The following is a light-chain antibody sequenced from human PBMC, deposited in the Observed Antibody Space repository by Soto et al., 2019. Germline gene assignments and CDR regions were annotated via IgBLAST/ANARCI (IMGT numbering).Light chain of an antibody. V-gene: IGLV2-14*03. Sequence: QSVLHKPASVYGSPRQSLTISCPGTSSDVGGNKYVSWYQQYPGKAPKLMICDVSNRPSGVSNRFSGSKSGNTASLTISGLQAEDEADYYCSAFTGTSYVFGTGTKVTVL. CDR1: SSDVGGNKY. CDR3: SAFTGTSYV. J-gene: IGLJ1*01. CDR2: DVS.